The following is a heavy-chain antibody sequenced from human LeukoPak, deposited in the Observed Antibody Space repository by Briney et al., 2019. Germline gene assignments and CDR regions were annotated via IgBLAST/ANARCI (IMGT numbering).Heavy chain of an antibody. J-gene: IGHJ3*02. CDR3: ARAVSHYYDSSGYLLDAFNI. V-gene: IGHV3-30-3*01. Sequence: GRSLRLSCAASGFTFSSYAMHWVRQAPGKGLEWVAVISYDGSNKYYADSVKGRFTISRDNSKNTLYLQMNSLRAEDTAVYYCARAVSHYYDSSGYLLDAFNIWGQGTMVTVSS. CDR2: ISYDGSNK. CDR1: GFTFSSYA. D-gene: IGHD3-22*01.